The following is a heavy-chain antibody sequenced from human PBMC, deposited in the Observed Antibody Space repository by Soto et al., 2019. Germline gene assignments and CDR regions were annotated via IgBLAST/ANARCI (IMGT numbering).Heavy chain of an antibody. CDR1: GGSFSGYY. CDR3: ARVPFFYSSGWYRFDAFDI. D-gene: IGHD6-19*01. Sequence: PSETLSLTCAVYGGSFSGYYWSWIRQPPGKGLEWIGEINHSGSTNYNPSLKSRVTISVDTSKNQFSLKLSSVTAADTAVYYCARVPFFYSSGWYRFDAFDIWGQGTMVTVSS. CDR2: INHSGST. V-gene: IGHV4-34*01. J-gene: IGHJ3*02.